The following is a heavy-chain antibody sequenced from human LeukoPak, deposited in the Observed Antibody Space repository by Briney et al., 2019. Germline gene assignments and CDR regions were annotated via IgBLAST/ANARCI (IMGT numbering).Heavy chain of an antibody. Sequence: GGSLRLSCAASGFTFSSYAMSWVRQARGKGLEWVSAISGSGGSTYYADSVKGRFTISRDNSKNTLYLQMNSLRAEDTAVYYCAKDPSYYYDNSGYYSFDYWGQGTLVTVS. D-gene: IGHD3-22*01. CDR2: ISGSGGST. J-gene: IGHJ4*02. V-gene: IGHV3-23*01. CDR1: GFTFSSYA. CDR3: AKDPSYYYDNSGYYSFDY.